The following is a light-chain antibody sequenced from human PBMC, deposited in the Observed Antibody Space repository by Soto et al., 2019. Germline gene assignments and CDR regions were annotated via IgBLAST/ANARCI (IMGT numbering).Light chain of an antibody. CDR3: QQYDSYSRN. CDR2: DAS. CDR1: QSISSW. Sequence: DIQMTQSPSTLSASVGDRVTITCRASQSISSWLAWYQQKPGKAPKLLISDASSLKSGVPSRFSGSGSATEFTLTISSLQPDDFATYYCQQYDSYSRNFGQGTKVDSK. V-gene: IGKV1-5*01. J-gene: IGKJ1*01.